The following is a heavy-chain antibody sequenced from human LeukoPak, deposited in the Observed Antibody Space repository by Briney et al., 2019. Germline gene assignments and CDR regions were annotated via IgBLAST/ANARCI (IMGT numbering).Heavy chain of an antibody. V-gene: IGHV4-59*01. CDR3: ARHRGTTGYYYLAS. Sequence: PSETLSLTCCVSGGPITEYYWGWLRQPPGRVLEWMEYMYQTRSNNSTPSRKSRDTTSVDAPRNKFSTKLVSVTAADTAVYYCARHRGTTGYYYLASWGQGILVTVS. D-gene: IGHD1-26*01. J-gene: IGHJ4*02. CDR2: MYQTRSN. CDR1: GGPITEYY.